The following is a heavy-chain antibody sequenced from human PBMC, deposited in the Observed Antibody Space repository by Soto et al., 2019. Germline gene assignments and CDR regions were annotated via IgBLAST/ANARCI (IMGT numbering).Heavy chain of an antibody. CDR1: GFTFSSYA. D-gene: IGHD3-10*01. V-gene: IGHV3-23*01. Sequence: GGSLRLSCAASGFTFSSYAMSWVRQAPGKGLEWVSAISGSGGSTYYADSVKGRFTISRDNSKNTLYLQMNSLRAEDTAVYYCAKDWGLLWFGEPRGGIDYWGQGTLVTVSS. J-gene: IGHJ4*02. CDR3: AKDWGLLWFGEPRGGIDY. CDR2: ISGSGGST.